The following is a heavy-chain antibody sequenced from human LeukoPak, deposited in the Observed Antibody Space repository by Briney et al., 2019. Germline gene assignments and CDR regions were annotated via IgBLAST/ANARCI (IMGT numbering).Heavy chain of an antibody. CDR2: IKQDGSEK. V-gene: IGHV3-7*03. CDR1: GFTFSSYW. D-gene: IGHD3-10*01. J-gene: IGHJ3*02. CDR3: ARVGDWYGSGSYYNFDAFDI. Sequence: SGGSLRLSCAASGFTFSSYWMSWVRQAPGKGLEWEANIKQDGSEKYYVDSVKGRFTISRDNAKNSLYLQMNSLRAEDTAVYYCARVGDWYGSGSYYNFDAFDIWGQGTMVTVSS.